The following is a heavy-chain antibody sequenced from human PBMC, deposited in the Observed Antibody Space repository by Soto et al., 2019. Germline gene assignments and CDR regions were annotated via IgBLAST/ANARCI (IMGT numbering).Heavy chain of an antibody. V-gene: IGHV3-23*01. CDR2: ISGSGGNT. CDR1: GFTFSSYA. CDR3: AKDYYGMDV. J-gene: IGHJ6*02. Sequence: SLRLSCAASGFTFSSYAMSWVRQAPGKGLECVSFISGSGGNTYYADSVKGRFTISRDNSKNTLYLQMNSLRAEDTAVYYCAKDYYGMDVWGQGTTVTVSS.